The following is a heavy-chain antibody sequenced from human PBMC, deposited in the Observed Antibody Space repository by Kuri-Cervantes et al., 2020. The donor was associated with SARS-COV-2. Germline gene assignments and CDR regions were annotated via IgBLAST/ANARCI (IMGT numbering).Heavy chain of an antibody. CDR3: ARSHAVGKISYLALDV. Sequence: GESLKISCAASGFTFSTYAITWVRRAPGKGLEWVAVISYDGNNEYYAESVRGRFTISRDNSKNSLYLQMNSLRAEDTAVYYCARSHAVGKISYLALDVWGQGTTVTVSS. V-gene: IGHV3-30-3*01. CDR2: ISYDGNNE. CDR1: GFTFSTYA. J-gene: IGHJ6*02. D-gene: IGHD7-27*01.